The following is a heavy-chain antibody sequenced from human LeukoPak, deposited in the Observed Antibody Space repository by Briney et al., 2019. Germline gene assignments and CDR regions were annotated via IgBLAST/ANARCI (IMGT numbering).Heavy chain of an antibody. Sequence: PGGSLRLSCATSGFTFGDYHMDCLRQAPGKGLEGIGRVRNKARNYNTEYVASVEGRFTTSRDASKNSLYLQMDSLKIEDTGVYFCARDGQQGDQSAFDIWGQGTTVTVSS. V-gene: IGHV3-72*01. CDR3: ARDGQQGDQSAFDI. J-gene: IGHJ3*02. CDR1: GFTFGDYH. D-gene: IGHD2-21*01. CDR2: VRNKARNYNT.